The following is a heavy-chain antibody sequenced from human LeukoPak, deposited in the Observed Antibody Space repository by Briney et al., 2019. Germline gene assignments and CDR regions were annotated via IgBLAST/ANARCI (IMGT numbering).Heavy chain of an antibody. V-gene: IGHV3-30*18. CDR2: ISHDGINK. Sequence: GGSLRLSCAASGFPFSDYGMYWVRQAPGKGLEWLAVISHDGINKHYADSVKGRITISRDNSMNTLYLQMNSLTAEDTAVYYCAKVRWGSDNALASWGQGTLVTGSS. CDR3: AKVRWGSDNALAS. D-gene: IGHD3-16*01. J-gene: IGHJ4*02. CDR1: GFPFSDYG.